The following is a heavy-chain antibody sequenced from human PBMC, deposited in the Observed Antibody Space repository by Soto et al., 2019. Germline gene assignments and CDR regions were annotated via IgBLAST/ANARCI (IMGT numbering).Heavy chain of an antibody. V-gene: IGHV4-34*01. CDR3: ARVAMSSGWYSDY. J-gene: IGHJ4*02. CDR1: GGSFSGYY. CDR2: IYYIGNT. Sequence: SETLSLTCAVYGGSFSGYYWSWIRQPPGKGLEWVGSIYYIGNTNYNPSLGSRITISVDTSKNQFSLKLSSVTAADTAVYYCARVAMSSGWYSDYWGQGTLATVSS. D-gene: IGHD6-19*01.